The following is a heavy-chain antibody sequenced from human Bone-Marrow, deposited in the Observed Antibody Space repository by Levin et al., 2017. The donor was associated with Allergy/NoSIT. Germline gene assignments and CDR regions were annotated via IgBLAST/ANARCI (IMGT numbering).Heavy chain of an antibody. Sequence: GESLKISCAASGFTVSSNYMSWVRQAPGKGLEWVSVIYSGGSTYYADSVKGRFTISRDNSKNTLYLQMNSLRAEDTAVYYCARPADDGAADAFDIWGQGTMVTVSS. V-gene: IGHV3-53*01. CDR3: ARPADDGAADAFDI. J-gene: IGHJ3*02. D-gene: IGHD6-25*01. CDR1: GFTVSSNY. CDR2: IYSGGST.